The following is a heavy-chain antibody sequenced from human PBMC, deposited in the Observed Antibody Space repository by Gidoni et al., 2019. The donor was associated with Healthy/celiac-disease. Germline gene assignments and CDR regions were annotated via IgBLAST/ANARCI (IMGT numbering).Heavy chain of an antibody. CDR2: IYYSGST. CDR3: ASAGITMVRGVIGWFDP. CDR1: GDSISRSTYY. J-gene: IGHJ5*02. D-gene: IGHD3-10*01. Sequence: QLQLQESCPGLVKPSETLSLTCTVSGDSISRSTYYWGWIRQPPGKGLEWSGSIYYSGSTYYNPSLKSRVTISVETSKNQFSLKMSSVTAADTAVYYCASAGITMVRGVIGWFDPWGQGTLVTVSS. V-gene: IGHV4-39*01.